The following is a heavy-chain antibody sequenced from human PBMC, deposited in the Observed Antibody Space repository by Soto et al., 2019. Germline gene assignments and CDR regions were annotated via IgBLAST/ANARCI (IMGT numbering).Heavy chain of an antibody. J-gene: IGHJ5*02. CDR3: ARVPYCSSTSCYYRWFDP. D-gene: IGHD2-2*01. V-gene: IGHV4-34*01. CDR2: INHSGST. CDR1: GGSFSGYY. Sequence: SETLSLTCAVYGGSFSGYYWSWIRQPPGKGLEWIGEINHSGSTNYNPSLKSRVTISVDTSKNQFSLKLSSVTAADTAVYYCARVPYCSSTSCYYRWFDPWGQGTLVTVSS.